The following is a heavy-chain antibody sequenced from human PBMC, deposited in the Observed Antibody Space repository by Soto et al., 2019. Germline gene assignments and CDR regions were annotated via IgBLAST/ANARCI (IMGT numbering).Heavy chain of an antibody. CDR2: ISGYNSNT. D-gene: IGHD1-26*01. CDR3: GRERQWEPVPY. Sequence: VQLVQSGGEVKQPGASGKVSCRASGYSFSNYGITWVRQAPGQGLEWMGWISGYNSNTNYAQKFEGRVRMTKDTTRSTAYLEVRSLRFDDTAVYYCGRERQWEPVPYWGQGTPVTVSS. V-gene: IGHV1-18*01. J-gene: IGHJ4*02. CDR1: GYSFSNYG.